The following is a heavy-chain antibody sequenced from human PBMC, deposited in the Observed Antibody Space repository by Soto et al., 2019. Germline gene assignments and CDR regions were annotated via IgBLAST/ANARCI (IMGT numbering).Heavy chain of an antibody. J-gene: IGHJ4*02. V-gene: IGHV1-18*01. CDR3: ARVYDFWSGYSNPFDY. D-gene: IGHD3-3*01. Sequence: HVPLVQSGAEVKKPGASVKVSCKASGYTFTSYGISWVRQAPGQGLEWMGWISVYNGKTNYAQKFQGRVTMTTDTPTDTAYMELRSLTSDDTAVYYCARVYDFWSGYSNPFDYWGQGTLVTVSS. CDR1: GYTFTSYG. CDR2: ISVYNGKT.